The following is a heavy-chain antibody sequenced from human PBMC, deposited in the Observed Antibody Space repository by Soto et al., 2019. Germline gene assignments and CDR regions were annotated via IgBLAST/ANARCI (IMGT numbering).Heavy chain of an antibody. CDR3: AKMVGATLVDY. J-gene: IGHJ4*02. CDR2: IFHSGST. D-gene: IGHD1-26*01. CDR1: GASISSTSSYDW. Sequence: QVQLQESGPGLVKPSGTLSLTCTVSGASISSTSSYDWWSWVRQPPGKGLEWIGEIFHSGSTNYNPSHKSRVTMSVDKSKNQFSLRLSSVTAADTAVYYCAKMVGATLVDYWGQGSLVTVSS. V-gene: IGHV4-4*02.